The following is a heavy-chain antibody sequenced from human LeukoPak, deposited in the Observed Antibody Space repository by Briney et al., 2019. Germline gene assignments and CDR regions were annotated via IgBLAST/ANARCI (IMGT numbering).Heavy chain of an antibody. J-gene: IGHJ4*02. Sequence: SQTLSLTCTVSGGSISSGGYYWSWIRQHPGKGLEWTGYIYYSGSTYYNPSLKSRVTISVDTSKNQFSLKLSSVTAADTAVYYCARVRGLTPDYWGQGTLVTVSS. D-gene: IGHD3-16*01. V-gene: IGHV4-31*03. CDR1: GGSISSGGYY. CDR2: IYYSGST. CDR3: ARVRGLTPDY.